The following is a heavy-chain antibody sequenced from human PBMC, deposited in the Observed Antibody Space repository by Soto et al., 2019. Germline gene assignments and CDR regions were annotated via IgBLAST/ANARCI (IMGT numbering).Heavy chain of an antibody. J-gene: IGHJ5*02. Sequence: QLQLQESGSGLVKPSQTLSLTCTVSGGSITIVGYCWSWIRQPPGQGLEWIGDICHSGNTYYNPSLKSRVTTSLDRSKNQFSLNLSSVTAADTAVYYCARVWFGESSWFDPWGQGTLVTVSS. V-gene: IGHV4-30-2*01. CDR1: GGSITIVGYC. CDR2: ICHSGNT. D-gene: IGHD3-10*01. CDR3: ARVWFGESSWFDP.